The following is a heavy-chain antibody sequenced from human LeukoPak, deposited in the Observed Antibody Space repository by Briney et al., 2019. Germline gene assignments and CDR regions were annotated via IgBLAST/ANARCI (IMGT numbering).Heavy chain of an antibody. J-gene: IGHJ4*02. CDR1: GYSISSGYY. Sequence: SETLSLTCTVSGYSISSGYYWGWIRQPPGKGLEWIGSIYHSGSTYYNPSLKSRVTISVDTSKNQFSLKLSSVTAADTAVYYCARVPGEWFVNYFDYWGQGTPVTVSS. V-gene: IGHV4-38-2*02. CDR2: IYHSGST. CDR3: ARVPGEWFVNYFDY. D-gene: IGHD3-3*01.